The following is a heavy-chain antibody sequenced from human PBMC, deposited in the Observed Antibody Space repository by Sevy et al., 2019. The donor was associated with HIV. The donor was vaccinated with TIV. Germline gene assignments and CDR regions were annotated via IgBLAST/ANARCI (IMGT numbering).Heavy chain of an antibody. J-gene: IGHJ4*02. Sequence: GESLKISCKGSGYSFTSYWIGWVRQMPGKGLEWMGIIYPGDSDTRYSPSFQGQVTISADKSISTAYLQWSSLKASDIAMYYCARSEDEYDILTGYYTQGFDYWGQGTLVTVSS. CDR2: IYPGDSDT. D-gene: IGHD3-9*01. CDR3: ARSEDEYDILTGYYTQGFDY. CDR1: GYSFTSYW. V-gene: IGHV5-51*01.